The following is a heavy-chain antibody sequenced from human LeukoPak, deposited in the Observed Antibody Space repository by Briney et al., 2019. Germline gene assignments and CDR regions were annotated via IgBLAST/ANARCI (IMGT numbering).Heavy chain of an antibody. CDR1: GGSISSYY. CDR3: ARGGFWSDLGVQDYYYYGMDV. D-gene: IGHD3-3*01. Sequence: TSETLSLTCTVSGGSISSYYWSWIRQPPGKGLEWIGYIYYSGSTNYNPSLKSRVTISVDTSKNQFSLKLSSVTAADTAVYYCARGGFWSDLGVQDYYYYGMDVWGQGTTVTVSS. J-gene: IGHJ6*02. CDR2: IYYSGST. V-gene: IGHV4-59*01.